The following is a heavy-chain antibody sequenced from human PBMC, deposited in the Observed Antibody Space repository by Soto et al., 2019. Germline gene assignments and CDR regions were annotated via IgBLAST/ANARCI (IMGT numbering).Heavy chain of an antibody. Sequence: QVQLVQSGAEVKKPGASVKVSCKASGYTFTSYDINWVRQATGQGLEWMGWMNPNSGNTGYAQKFQGRVTMTRNTARAAGYVELGSRNAEDTAVYDRARGAGGWVVRAYVSGADTLGGADYWGQGTLVTVSS. V-gene: IGHV1-8*01. D-gene: IGHD3-22*01. CDR1: GYTFTSYD. CDR3: ARGAGGWVVRAYVSGADTLGGADY. CDR2: MNPNSGNT. J-gene: IGHJ4*02.